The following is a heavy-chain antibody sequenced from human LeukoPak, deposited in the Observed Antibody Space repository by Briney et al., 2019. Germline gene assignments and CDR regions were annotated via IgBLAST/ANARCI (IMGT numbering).Heavy chain of an antibody. Sequence: SETLSLTCTVSGGSISSYYWSWIRQPAGKGLEWIGRIYTSGSTNYNPSLKSRVTMSVDTSKNQFSLKLSSVTAADTAVYYCARAPSMVRGVMPYYMDVWGKGTTVTISS. CDR3: ARAPSMVRGVMPYYMDV. D-gene: IGHD3-10*01. CDR2: IYTSGST. J-gene: IGHJ6*03. CDR1: GGSISSYY. V-gene: IGHV4-4*07.